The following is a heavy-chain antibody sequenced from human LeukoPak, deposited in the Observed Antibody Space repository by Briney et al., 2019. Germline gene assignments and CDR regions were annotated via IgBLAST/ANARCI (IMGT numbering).Heavy chain of an antibody. CDR3: ARDGDYYFYYMDV. D-gene: IGHD4-17*01. V-gene: IGHV3-11*01. CDR2: ISSSGSTI. Sequence: GGSLRLSCAASGFTFSDYYMSWIRQAPGKGLEWVSYISSSGSTIYYADSVKGRFTISRDNAKNSLYLQMNSLRAEDTAVYYWARDGDYYFYYMDVWGKGTTVTVSS. J-gene: IGHJ6*03. CDR1: GFTFSDYY.